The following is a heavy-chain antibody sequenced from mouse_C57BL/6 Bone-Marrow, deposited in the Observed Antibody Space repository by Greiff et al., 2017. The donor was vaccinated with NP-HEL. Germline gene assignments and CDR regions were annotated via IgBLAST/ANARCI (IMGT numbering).Heavy chain of an antibody. CDR1: GYTFTSYW. D-gene: IGHD4-1*01. V-gene: IGHV1-69*01. J-gene: IGHJ3*01. CDR2: IDPSDSYT. CDR3: ARGSWGAWFAY. Sequence: VQLQQPGAELVMPGASVKLSCKASGYTFTSYWMHWVKQRPGQGLEWIGEIDPSDSYTNYNQKFKGKSTLTVDKSSSTAYMQLSSLTSEDSAVYYCARGSWGAWFAYWGQGTLVTVSA.